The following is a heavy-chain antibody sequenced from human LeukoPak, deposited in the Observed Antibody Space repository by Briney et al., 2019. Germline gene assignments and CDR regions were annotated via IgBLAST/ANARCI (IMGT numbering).Heavy chain of an antibody. CDR2: ITRNSGSI. Sequence: PGRSLRLSCAASGFTFDDYAMYWVRQSPGKGLEWVSGITRNSGSIGYADSVKGRFTISRDNAKNTLYLQMNSLRAEDTAMYYCARQVSFLRYFDWLLDYFDYWGQGTLVTVSS. CDR1: GFTFDDYA. CDR3: ARQVSFLRYFDWLLDYFDY. V-gene: IGHV3-9*01. D-gene: IGHD3-9*01. J-gene: IGHJ4*02.